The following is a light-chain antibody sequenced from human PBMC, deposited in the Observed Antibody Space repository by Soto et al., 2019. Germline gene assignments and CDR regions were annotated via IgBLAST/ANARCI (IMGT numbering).Light chain of an antibody. J-gene: IGKJ1*01. V-gene: IGKV3D-15*01. CDR3: QQYGSSGT. Sequence: EIVMTQSPSTLSVSPGERATLSGRASQSVSSYLAWYQQKPGQAPRLLIYGASTRATDIPARFSGSGSATEFTLTISSLQSEDFALYYCQQYGSSGTFGQGTKVDIK. CDR2: GAS. CDR1: QSVSSY.